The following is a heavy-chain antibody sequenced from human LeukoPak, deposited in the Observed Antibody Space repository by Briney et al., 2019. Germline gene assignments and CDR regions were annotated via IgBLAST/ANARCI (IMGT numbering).Heavy chain of an antibody. J-gene: IGHJ4*02. V-gene: IGHV4-59*12. CDR3: ARETDSSSWYRYFDY. CDR2: IYYSGST. D-gene: IGHD6-13*01. Sequence: PSETLSLTCTVSGGSISSYYWSWTRQPPGKGLEWIGYIYYSGSTSYNPSLKSRVTMSVDTSKKQISLKVRPVTAADTAVYYCARETDSSSWYRYFDYWGQGTLVTVSS. CDR1: GGSISSYY.